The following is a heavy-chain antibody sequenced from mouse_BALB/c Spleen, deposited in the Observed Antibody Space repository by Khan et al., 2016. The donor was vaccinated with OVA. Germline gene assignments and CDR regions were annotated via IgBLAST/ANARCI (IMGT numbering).Heavy chain of an antibody. D-gene: IGHD1-1*01. CDR2: TNPTNGRT. Sequence: QVQLQQSGAELVKAGASVKMSCKASGYTFTSYGMHWVKQRLGQGLEWFAETNPTNGRTYYNEKFKSKATLTVDKSSSTAYMLLSGPTFEDSAVYYCARIKKIVATYFDYWGQGTTLTVSS. CDR1: GYTFTSYG. CDR3: ARIKKIVATYFDY. J-gene: IGHJ2*01. V-gene: IGHV1S81*02.